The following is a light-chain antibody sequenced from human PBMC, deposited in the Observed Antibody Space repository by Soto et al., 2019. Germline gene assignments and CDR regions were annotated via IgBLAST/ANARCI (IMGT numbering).Light chain of an antibody. CDR3: QQYDNWPPWT. Sequence: EIVMTQSPATVSVSPGERATLSCRASQSVTSKLAWYQQKPGQAPRLLIYGASTRATGIPARFSGSGSGTEFSLTISSLQSEDFAVYYWQQYDNWPPWTFGQGTKVEIK. V-gene: IGKV3-15*01. J-gene: IGKJ1*01. CDR1: QSVTSK. CDR2: GAS.